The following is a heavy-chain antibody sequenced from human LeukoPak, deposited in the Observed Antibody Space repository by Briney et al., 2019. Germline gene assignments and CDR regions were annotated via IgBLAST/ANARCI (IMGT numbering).Heavy chain of an antibody. D-gene: IGHD3-3*01. V-gene: IGHV3-9*01. J-gene: IGHJ3*02. CDR1: GFTFDDYA. Sequence: GGSLRLSCAASGFTFDDYAMHWVRQAPGKGLEWVSGISWNSGSIGYADSVKGRFTISRDNAKNSLYLQMNSLRAEDTAVYYCARGHYDFWSGYDTRDAFDIWGQGTMVTVSS. CDR2: ISWNSGSI. CDR3: ARGHYDFWSGYDTRDAFDI.